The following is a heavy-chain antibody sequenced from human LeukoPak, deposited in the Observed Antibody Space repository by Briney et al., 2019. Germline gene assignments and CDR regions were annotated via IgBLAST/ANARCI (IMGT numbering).Heavy chain of an antibody. Sequence: PGGSLRLSCAASGFTFSSYAMSWVRQAPGKGLEWVSAISGSGGSTYYADSVKGRFTISRDNSKNTLYLQMNSLRAEDTAVYYCAKVSGSSGWLSPDYYYYGMDVWGQGTTVTVSS. CDR2: ISGSGGST. D-gene: IGHD6-19*01. CDR3: AKVSGSSGWLSPDYYYYGMDV. J-gene: IGHJ6*02. V-gene: IGHV3-23*01. CDR1: GFTFSSYA.